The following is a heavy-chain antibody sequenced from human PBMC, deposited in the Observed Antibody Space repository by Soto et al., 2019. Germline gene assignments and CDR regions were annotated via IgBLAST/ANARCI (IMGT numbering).Heavy chain of an antibody. CDR2: IIQSGRT. CDR3: VRGREQWLVDALDI. J-gene: IGHJ3*02. D-gene: IGHD6-19*01. Sequence: TLSLTCAVYGGSFNGYFCSWIRQPPGEGLEWIGEIIQSGRTNYNPSLKSRVTISLDTSKNQFSLKLTSVTAADTAIYYCVRGREQWLVDALDIWGQGTVVTVSS. V-gene: IGHV4-34*01. CDR1: GGSFNGYF.